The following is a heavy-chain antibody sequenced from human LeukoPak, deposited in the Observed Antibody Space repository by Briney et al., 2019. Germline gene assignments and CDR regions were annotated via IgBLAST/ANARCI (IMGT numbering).Heavy chain of an antibody. V-gene: IGHV4-34*01. D-gene: IGHD6-13*01. J-gene: IGHJ1*01. CDR3: ATYSSSWYLHGRYFQH. CDR2: INHSGST. Sequence: PSETLSLTCAVYGGSFSGYYRSWIRQPPGKGLEWIGEINHSGSTNYNPSLKSRVTISVDTSKNQFSLKLSSVTAADTAVYYCATYSSSWYLHGRYFQHWGQGTLVTVSS. CDR1: GGSFSGYY.